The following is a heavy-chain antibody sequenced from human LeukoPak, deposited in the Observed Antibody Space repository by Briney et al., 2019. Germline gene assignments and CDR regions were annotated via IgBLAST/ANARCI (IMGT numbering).Heavy chain of an antibody. CDR2: ISAYNGDT. V-gene: IGHV1-18*01. J-gene: IGHJ4*02. CDR1: GYTFTSYG. Sequence: ASVTVSCTASGYTFTSYGISWVRQAPGQGLEWMGWISAYNGDTNYAQKFQGRVTMTRDTSISTAYMELSRLRSDDTAVYYCARDYCSSTSCLFDYWGQGTLVTVSS. CDR3: ARDYCSSTSCLFDY. D-gene: IGHD2-2*01.